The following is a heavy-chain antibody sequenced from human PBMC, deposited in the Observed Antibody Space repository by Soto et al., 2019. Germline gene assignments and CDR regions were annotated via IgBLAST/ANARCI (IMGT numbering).Heavy chain of an antibody. CDR3: AKGGRQWLVTSDFNY. D-gene: IGHD6-19*01. V-gene: IGHV3-30*18. CDR1: GFTFSDYA. J-gene: IGHJ4*02. CDR2: VSHDGRNT. Sequence: VQLVESGGGVVQPGRSLRLSCAASGFTFSDYARHWVRQAAGKGLEWVAVVSHDGRNTHYADSVKGRFTISRDSSKNTVSLEMTSLRAEDTPVYYCAKGGRQWLVTSDFNYWGQGALVTVSS.